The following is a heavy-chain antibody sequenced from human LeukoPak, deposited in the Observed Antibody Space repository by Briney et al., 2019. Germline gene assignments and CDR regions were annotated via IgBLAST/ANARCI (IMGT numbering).Heavy chain of an antibody. CDR3: AREEGWAIAAAGPPLDY. V-gene: IGHV1-18*01. D-gene: IGHD6-13*01. Sequence: GASVKISCKASGYTFTSYGISWVRQAPGQGLEWMGWISAYNGNTNYAQKLQGRVTMTTDTSTSTAYMELRSLRSDDTAVYYCAREEGWAIAAAGPPLDYWGQGTLVTVSS. J-gene: IGHJ4*02. CDR2: ISAYNGNT. CDR1: GYTFTSYG.